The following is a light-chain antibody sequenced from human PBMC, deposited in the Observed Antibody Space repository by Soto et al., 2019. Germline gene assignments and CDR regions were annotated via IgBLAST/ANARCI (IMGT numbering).Light chain of an antibody. CDR3: QQCNNWPTYT. Sequence: EIVMTQSPATLSVSPGERATLSCRASQSVSSNLAWYQQKPGQAPRPLIYGASNRATGIPARFSGSGSGTEFPLTISRLQSEDFAIQYCQQCNNWPTYTFGQGTKLQIK. V-gene: IGKV3-15*01. CDR1: QSVSSN. CDR2: GAS. J-gene: IGKJ2*01.